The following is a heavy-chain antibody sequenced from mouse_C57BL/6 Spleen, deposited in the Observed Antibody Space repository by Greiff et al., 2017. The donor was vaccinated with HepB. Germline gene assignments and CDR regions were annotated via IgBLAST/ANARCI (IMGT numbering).Heavy chain of an antibody. CDR1: GYTFTSYG. CDR3: ARKDYYFDY. J-gene: IGHJ2*01. V-gene: IGHV1-81*01. CDR2: IYPRSGNT. Sequence: VQLQQSGAELARPGASVKLCKASGYTFTSYGISWVKQRTGQGLEWIGEIYPRSGNTYYNEKFKGKATLTADKSSSTAYMELRSLTSEDSAVYFCARKDYYFDYWGQGTTLTVSS.